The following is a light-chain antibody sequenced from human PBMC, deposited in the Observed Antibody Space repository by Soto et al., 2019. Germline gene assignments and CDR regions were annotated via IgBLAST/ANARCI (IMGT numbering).Light chain of an antibody. CDR2: DVT. V-gene: IGLV2-8*01. CDR3: SSYTDRKNLV. Sequence: QSVLTQFPSASGSPGQSVTISCTGTSSDIGGYNSVSWYQQHPGKAPKVMIYDVTKRPSGVPDRFSGSKSGNTAYLTVSALQAEDEADYYCSSYTDRKNLVFGTGTKVTVL. CDR1: SSDIGGYNS. J-gene: IGLJ1*01.